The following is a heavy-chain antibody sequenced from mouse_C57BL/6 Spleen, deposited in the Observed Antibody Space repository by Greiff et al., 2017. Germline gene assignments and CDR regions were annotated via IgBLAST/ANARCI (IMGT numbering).Heavy chain of an antibody. CDR1: GYTFTSYW. Sequence: QVQLQQPGAELVMPGASVKLSCKASGYTFTSYWMHWVKQRPGQGLEWIGEIDPSDSYTNYNQKFKGKSTLTVDKSSSTAYMQLSSLTSEDAAVYYCARVGTRAMDYWGQGTSVTVSS. D-gene: IGHD3-1*01. V-gene: IGHV1-69*01. J-gene: IGHJ4*01. CDR2: IDPSDSYT. CDR3: ARVGTRAMDY.